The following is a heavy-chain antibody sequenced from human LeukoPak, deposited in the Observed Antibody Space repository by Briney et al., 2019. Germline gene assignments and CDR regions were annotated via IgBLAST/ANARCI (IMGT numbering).Heavy chain of an antibody. D-gene: IGHD4-17*01. CDR2: ISSGSSYI. CDR1: GFTFTSYN. J-gene: IGHJ4*02. V-gene: IGHV3-21*01. Sequence: GGSLRLSCAAFGFTFTSYNMNWVRQAPGKGLEWVSSISSGSSYIYYADSVEGRFTISRDNAKNSLYLQMSSLRAEDTAVYYCARDSYGDYYHDYWGQGTLVTVSS. CDR3: ARDSYGDYYHDY.